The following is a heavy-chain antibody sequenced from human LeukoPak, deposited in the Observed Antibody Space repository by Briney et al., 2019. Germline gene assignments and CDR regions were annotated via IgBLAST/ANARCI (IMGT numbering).Heavy chain of an antibody. J-gene: IGHJ5*02. CDR3: ARAVSFVGTRYFDWPIPSDWFDP. CDR2: IYTSGST. CDR1: GASISSYY. V-gene: IGHV4-4*07. D-gene: IGHD3-9*01. Sequence: SETLSLTCNVSGASISSYYWSWIRQPAGKGLEWIGRIYTSGSTNYNPSLKSRVTMSVDTSKNQFSLKLSSVTAADTAVYYCARAVSFVGTRYFDWPIPSDWFDPWGQGTLVTVSS.